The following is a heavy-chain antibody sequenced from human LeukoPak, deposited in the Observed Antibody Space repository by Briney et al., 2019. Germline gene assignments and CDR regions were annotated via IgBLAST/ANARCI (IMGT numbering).Heavy chain of an antibody. J-gene: IGHJ4*02. CDR1: GGSISSSSYY. CDR2: IYYSGST. CDR3: ATVHNKLDY. D-gene: IGHD1-1*01. Sequence: PSETLSLTCTVSGGSISSSSYYWGWIRQPPGKGLEWIGSIYYSGSTYYNPSLKSRVTISVDTSKNQFSLKLSSVTAADTAVYYCATVHNKLDYWGQGTLVTVSS. V-gene: IGHV4-39*01.